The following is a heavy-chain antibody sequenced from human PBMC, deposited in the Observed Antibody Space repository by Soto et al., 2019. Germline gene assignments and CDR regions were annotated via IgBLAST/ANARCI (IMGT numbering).Heavy chain of an antibody. Sequence: QVQLVQSGAEVKKPGSSVKVSCKASGGTFSSYAFSWVRQAPGQGLEWMGGIIPILGTANYAQKFPGRVTITADESTSTAYMELSSLRSEDTAVYYCARGYCSSTSCLNYYYYGMDVWGQGTTVTVSS. J-gene: IGHJ6*02. CDR3: ARGYCSSTSCLNYYYYGMDV. CDR2: IIPILGTA. D-gene: IGHD2-2*01. V-gene: IGHV1-69*01. CDR1: GGTFSSYA.